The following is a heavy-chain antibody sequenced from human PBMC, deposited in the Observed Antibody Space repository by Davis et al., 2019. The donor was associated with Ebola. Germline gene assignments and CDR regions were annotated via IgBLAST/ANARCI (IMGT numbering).Heavy chain of an antibody. J-gene: IGHJ6*02. CDR1: GFTFSSYA. Sequence: PGGSLRLSCAASGFTFSSYAMHWVRQAPGKGLEYVSAISSNGGSTYYANSVKGRFTISRDNSKNTLYLQMGSLRAEDMAVYYCASDTTTVTTFLVSYYGMDVWGQGTTVTVSS. CDR3: ASDTTTVTTFLVSYYGMDV. V-gene: IGHV3-64*01. CDR2: ISSNGGST. D-gene: IGHD4-17*01.